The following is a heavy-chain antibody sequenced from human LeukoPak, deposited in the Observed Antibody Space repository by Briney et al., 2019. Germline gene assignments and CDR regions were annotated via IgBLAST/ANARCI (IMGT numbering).Heavy chain of an antibody. CDR3: ARAGYSMDTEYFQH. Sequence: PGGSLTLSCAASGFTFSSYEMNWVRQAPGKGLEWVSYISNSGTAIYYADSVKGRFTISRDNAKSSLYLQMNSLRAEDTAVYYCARAGYSMDTEYFQHWGQGTLVTVSS. CDR1: GFTFSSYE. D-gene: IGHD5-18*01. CDR2: ISNSGTAI. J-gene: IGHJ1*01. V-gene: IGHV3-48*03.